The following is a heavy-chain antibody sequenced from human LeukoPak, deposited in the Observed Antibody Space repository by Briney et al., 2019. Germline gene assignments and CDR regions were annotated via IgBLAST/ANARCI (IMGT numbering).Heavy chain of an antibody. CDR3: TREAEAGIDY. CDR1: GFTFSTYW. D-gene: IGHD6-19*01. V-gene: IGHV3-7*01. CDR2: IKQDGSEK. Sequence: GGSLRLSCAASGFTFSTYWMSWVRQAPGKGLEWVANIKQDGSEKYYLDSVKGRFTISRDNAKNSLYLQMNSLRAEDTAVYFCTREAEAGIDYWGQGTLVTVSS. J-gene: IGHJ4*02.